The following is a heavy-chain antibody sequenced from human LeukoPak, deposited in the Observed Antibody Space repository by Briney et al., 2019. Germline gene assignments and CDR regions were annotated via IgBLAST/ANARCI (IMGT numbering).Heavy chain of an antibody. CDR3: ARDSHYYDSSGYYY. Sequence: PGGSLRLSCAASGFTVSSNYMSWGRQAPGKGLEWVANIKQDGSEKYYVDSVKGRFTISRDNAKNSLYLQMNSLRAEDTAVYYCARDSHYYDSSGYYYWGQGTLVTVSS. CDR2: IKQDGSEK. CDR1: GFTVSSNY. J-gene: IGHJ4*02. D-gene: IGHD3-22*01. V-gene: IGHV3-7*01.